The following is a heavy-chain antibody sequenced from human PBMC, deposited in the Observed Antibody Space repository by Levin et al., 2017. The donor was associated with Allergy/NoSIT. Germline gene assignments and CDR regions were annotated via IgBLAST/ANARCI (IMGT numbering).Heavy chain of an antibody. J-gene: IGHJ6*02. D-gene: IGHD1-26*01. CDR1: GFTFTSSA. CDR2: IVVGSGNT. V-gene: IGHV1-58*01. Sequence: GASVKVSCKASGFTFTSSAVQWVRQARGQRLEWIGWIVVGSGNTNYAQKFQERVTITRDMSTSTAYMELSSLRSEDTAVYYCAASSGSFGYYYYYYGMDVWGQGTTVTVSS. CDR3: AASSGSFGYYYYYYGMDV.